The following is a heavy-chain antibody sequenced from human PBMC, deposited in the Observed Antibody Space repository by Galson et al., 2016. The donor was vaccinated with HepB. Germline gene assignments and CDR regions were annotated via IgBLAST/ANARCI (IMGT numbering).Heavy chain of an antibody. J-gene: IGHJ6*04. D-gene: IGHD3-10*01. CDR1: GGSISRSYYY. CDR2: ISYSGGT. Sequence: SETLSLTCTVSGGSISRSYYYWGWIRQPPGRGLEWLGSISYSGGTYYNPSLGSRVTISVDTSKNQFSLKLSSVTAADTAVYYCARPYRAYHYGSEGQYVWGKGTTVTVSS. CDR3: ARPYRAYHYGSEGQYV. V-gene: IGHV4-39*01.